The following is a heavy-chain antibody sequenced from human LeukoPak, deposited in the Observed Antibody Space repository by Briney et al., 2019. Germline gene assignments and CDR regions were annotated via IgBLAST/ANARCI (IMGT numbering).Heavy chain of an antibody. CDR2: ISSNGGST. V-gene: IGHV3-64D*06. CDR1: GFTFSSYT. CDR3: VKDPKWFDP. Sequence: PGGSLRLSCSASGFTFSSYTMHWVRQAPGKGLEYVSGISSNGGSTYYADSVKDRFTISRDDSKNTLYLQMGSLRVENTAVYYCVKDPKWFDPCGQGTLVTVSS. J-gene: IGHJ5*02.